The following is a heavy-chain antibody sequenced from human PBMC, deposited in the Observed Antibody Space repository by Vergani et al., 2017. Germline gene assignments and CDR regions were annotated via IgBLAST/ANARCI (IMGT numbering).Heavy chain of an antibody. CDR1: GYTFTGYY. V-gene: IGHV1-2*02. Sequence: QVQLVQSGAEVKKPGASVKVSCKASGYTFTGYYMHWVRQATGQGLEWMGWINPNSGGTNYAQKFQGRVTMTRDTSISTAYMELSRLRSDDTAVYYCARQKKGDYYGSGSYFTPLEQHDAFDIWGQGTMVTVSS. J-gene: IGHJ3*02. CDR2: INPNSGGT. D-gene: IGHD3-10*01. CDR3: ARQKKGDYYGSGSYFTPLEQHDAFDI.